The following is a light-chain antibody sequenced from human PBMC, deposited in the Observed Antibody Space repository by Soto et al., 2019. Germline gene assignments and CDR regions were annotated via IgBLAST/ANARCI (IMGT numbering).Light chain of an antibody. CDR2: EHN. J-gene: IGLJ2*01. V-gene: IGLV6-57*04. CDR3: QAYDSSFVF. CDR1: SGGIANNY. Sequence: NFMLTQPHSVSESPGETVTISCTRTSGGIANNYVQWYQQRPGSAPTIVIYEHNQRPSGVPDRFSGSTDGSSNSAALTISGLQTEDEADYYWQAYDSSFVFFGGGTKLTVL.